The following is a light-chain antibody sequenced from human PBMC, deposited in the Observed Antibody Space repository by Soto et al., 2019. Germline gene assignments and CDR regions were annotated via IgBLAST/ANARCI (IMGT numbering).Light chain of an antibody. CDR3: AAWDDSLGAVV. CDR2: HNT. V-gene: IGLV1-47*02. CDR1: SSNIGGNS. J-gene: IGLJ2*01. Sequence: QSVMTQPPSVSAAPGQKVTISCSGSSSNIGGNSVSWYQQLPGTAPKLLIHHNTLRPSWVPDRFSGSKSGTSASLAISGLQSDDEADYYCAAWDDSLGAVVFGGGTKLTVL.